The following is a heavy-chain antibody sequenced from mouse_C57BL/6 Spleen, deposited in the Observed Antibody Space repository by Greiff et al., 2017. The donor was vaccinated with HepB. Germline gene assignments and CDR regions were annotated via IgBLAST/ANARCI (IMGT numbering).Heavy chain of an antibody. CDR2: IRNKANGYTT. J-gene: IGHJ3*01. Sequence: VTLKESGGGLVQPGGSLSLSCAASGFTFTDYYMSWVRQPPGKELEWLGFIRNKANGYTTEYSASVKGRFTISRDNSQSIIYLQMNTLRAEDRATDYCARYCSNYGGGWFAYWGQGTLVTVSA. V-gene: IGHV7-3*01. D-gene: IGHD2-5*01. CDR3: ARYCSNYGGGWFAY. CDR1: GFTFTDYY.